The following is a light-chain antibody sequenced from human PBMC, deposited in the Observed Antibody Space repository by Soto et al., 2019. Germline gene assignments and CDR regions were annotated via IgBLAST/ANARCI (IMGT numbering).Light chain of an antibody. J-gene: IGKJ5*01. CDR3: QKYSSVIT. CDR1: QGISNL. CDR2: AAS. Sequence: DIQMTQSPSSLSASVGDRVTITCRASQGISNLLAWYQQKPGKVPKLLISAASILQSGVPFRFSGSGSGTDFTLTITSLQPEDVATYYCQKYSSVITFGQGTRLEIK. V-gene: IGKV1-27*01.